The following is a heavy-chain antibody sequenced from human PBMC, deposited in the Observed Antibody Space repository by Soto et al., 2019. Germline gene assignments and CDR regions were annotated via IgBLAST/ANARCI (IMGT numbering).Heavy chain of an antibody. CDR3: ARGPRGLYGNDY. V-gene: IGHV3-74*01. D-gene: IGHD4-4*01. Sequence: DVQLVESGGGLVQPGGSLRLSCAASGFTFSSDWMHWVRQAAGKGLVWVSRINMDGSSTNYADSVKGRFTISRDNAKNTLYLQMNSLRADDTAVYYCARGPRGLYGNDYWGQGALVTVSS. J-gene: IGHJ4*02. CDR1: GFTFSSDW. CDR2: INMDGSST.